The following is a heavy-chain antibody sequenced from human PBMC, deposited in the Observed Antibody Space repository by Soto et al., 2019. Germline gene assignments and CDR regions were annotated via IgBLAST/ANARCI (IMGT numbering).Heavy chain of an antibody. D-gene: IGHD3-9*01. V-gene: IGHV4-34*01. J-gene: IGHJ2*01. CDR3: ARESHDILTGPPWVWYFDL. CDR2: INDRGSI. CDR1: GGSFSGYY. Sequence: QVQLQQWGAGPLRPLETLSLTCGVSGGSFSGYYWAWIRQSPGKGLEWIGEINDRGSINYNPSLKSRVSISFHTSKNHYSLNLRSVPAADTAVYYCARESHDILTGPPWVWYFDLWGRGTLVTVSS.